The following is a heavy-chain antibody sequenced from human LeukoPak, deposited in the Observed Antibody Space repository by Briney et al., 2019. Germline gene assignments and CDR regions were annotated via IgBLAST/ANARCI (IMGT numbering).Heavy chain of an antibody. CDR1: GFTFDDYA. D-gene: IGHD3-22*01. CDR2: ISWNSGSI. CDR3: AKDMEYSDSSGYYYYGMDV. J-gene: IGHJ6*02. V-gene: IGHV3-9*01. Sequence: PGRSLRLSCAASGFTFDDYAVHWVRQAPGKGLEWVSGISWNSGSIGYADSVKGRFTISRDNAKNSLYLQMNSLRAEDTALYYCAKDMEYSDSSGYYYYGMDVWGQGTTVTVSS.